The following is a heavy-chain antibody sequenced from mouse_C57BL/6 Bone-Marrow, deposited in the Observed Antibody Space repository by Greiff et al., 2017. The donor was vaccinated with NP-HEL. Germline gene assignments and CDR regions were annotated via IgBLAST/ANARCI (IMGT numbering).Heavy chain of an antibody. V-gene: IGHV5-4*01. Sequence: VQLKESGGGLVKPGGSLKLSCAASGFTFSSYAMSWVRQTPEKRLEWVATISDGGSYTYYPDNVKGRFTISRDNAKNNLYLQMSHLKSEDTAMYYCARAGGWLLPFAYWGQGTLVTVSA. D-gene: IGHD2-3*01. CDR3: ARAGGWLLPFAY. CDR1: GFTFSSYA. J-gene: IGHJ3*01. CDR2: ISDGGSYT.